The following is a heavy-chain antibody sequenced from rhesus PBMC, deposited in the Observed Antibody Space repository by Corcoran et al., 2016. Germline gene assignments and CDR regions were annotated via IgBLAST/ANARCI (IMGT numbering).Heavy chain of an antibody. Sequence: QVQLVQSGAEVKKPGASVKLSCKASGYTFTSYSINWVDQAPGKGLEWMGLSNPSNSNTGYAQKFQGRVTMTRDTSTRTAYMELSSLRSEDTAVYYCARGRGGNYALDYWGQGVLVTVSS. V-gene: IGHV1-200*01. D-gene: IGHD4-17*01. CDR2: SNPSNSNT. J-gene: IGHJ4*01. CDR1: GYTFTSYS. CDR3: ARGRGGNYALDY.